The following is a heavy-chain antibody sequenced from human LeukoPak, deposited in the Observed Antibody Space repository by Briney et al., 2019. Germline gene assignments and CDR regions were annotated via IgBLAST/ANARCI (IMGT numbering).Heavy chain of an antibody. CDR3: ARHAFWSGWLDP. CDR2: IYYSRST. D-gene: IGHD2-8*02. V-gene: IGHV4-59*08. CDR1: GGSISSYY. Sequence: SETLSLTCTVSGGSISSYYWSWIRQPPGKGLEWIGYIYYSRSTNYNPSLKSRVTISVDTSKNQFSLKLSSVTAADTAVYYCARHAFWSGWLDPWGQGTLVTVSS. J-gene: IGHJ5*02.